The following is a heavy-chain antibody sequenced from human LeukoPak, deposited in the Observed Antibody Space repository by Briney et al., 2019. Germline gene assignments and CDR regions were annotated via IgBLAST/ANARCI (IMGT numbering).Heavy chain of an antibody. V-gene: IGHV4-59*01. J-gene: IGHJ4*02. CDR3: ARAIDYSDIRVWDY. Sequence: SETLSLTCTVPVGSISSYYWSWVRQSPRKGREWIGYINHSGGTKYNPYLKSRATISSEKTMKQLYLKLSSVTAADTVVYYCARAIDYSDIRVWDYWGQGTLVTVSS. CDR2: INHSGGT. D-gene: IGHD3-22*01. CDR1: VGSISSYY.